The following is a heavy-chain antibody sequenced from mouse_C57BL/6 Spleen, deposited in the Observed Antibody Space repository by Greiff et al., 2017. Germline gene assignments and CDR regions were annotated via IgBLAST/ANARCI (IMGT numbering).Heavy chain of an antibody. CDR3: ARSRQLRLGFAY. J-gene: IGHJ3*01. Sequence: QVQLQQPGTELVKPGASVKLSCKASGYTFTSYWMHWVKQRPGQGLEWIGNINPSNGGTNYNEKFKSKATLTVDKSSSTAYMQLISLTSEDSAVYYCARSRQLRLGFAYWGQGTLVTVSA. D-gene: IGHD3-2*02. CDR1: GYTFTSYW. V-gene: IGHV1-53*01. CDR2: INPSNGGT.